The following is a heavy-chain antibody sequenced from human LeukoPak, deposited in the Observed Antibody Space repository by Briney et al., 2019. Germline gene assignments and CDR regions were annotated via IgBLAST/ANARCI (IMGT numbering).Heavy chain of an antibody. J-gene: IGHJ4*02. D-gene: IGHD1-7*01. CDR2: ISRNSNTI. V-gene: IGHV3-48*01. CDR1: GFSFSTYS. CDR3: ATRKNYANFDY. Sequence: GGSLRLSCAASGFSFSTYSMNWVRQAPGKGLEWLSYISRNSNTIYYADSVKGRFTISRDNAKNSLYLQMQSLRAEDTAMYYCATRKNYANFDYWGQGTLVTVSS.